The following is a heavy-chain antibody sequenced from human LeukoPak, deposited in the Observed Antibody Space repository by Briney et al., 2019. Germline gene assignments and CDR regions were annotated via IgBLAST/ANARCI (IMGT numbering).Heavy chain of an antibody. V-gene: IGHV4-39*07. J-gene: IGHJ6*03. CDR1: GGSISSSSYY. CDR2: IYYSRSS. CDR3: ARVVRAAIHYMDV. Sequence: NPSETLSLTCTVSGGSISSSSYYWGWVRQPPGKGGEWIGSIYYSRSSYYNPSLKSRVTISVDTSKNQFSLKLSSVTAADTAVYYCARVVRAAIHYMDVWGKGTTVTVSS. D-gene: IGHD2-15*01.